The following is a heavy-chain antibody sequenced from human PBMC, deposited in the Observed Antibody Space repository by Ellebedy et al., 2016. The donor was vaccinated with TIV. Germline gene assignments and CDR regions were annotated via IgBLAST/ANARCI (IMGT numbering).Heavy chain of an antibody. CDR1: GYTFTSYG. D-gene: IGHD5-18*01. CDR2: ISAYNGNT. J-gene: IGHJ5*02. V-gene: IGHV1-18*01. CDR3: ARDVDTAMVYGWFDP. Sequence: SSVKVSCXASGYTFTSYGLSWVRQAPGQGLEWMGWISAYNGNTNYAQKLQGRVTMTTDTSTSTAYMELRSLRSDDTAVYYCARDVDTAMVYGWFDPWGQGTLVTVSS.